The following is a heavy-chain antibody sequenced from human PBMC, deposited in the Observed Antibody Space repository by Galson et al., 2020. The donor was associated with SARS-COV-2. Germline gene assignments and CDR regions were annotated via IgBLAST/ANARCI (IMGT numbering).Heavy chain of an antibody. J-gene: IGHJ6*02. CDR2: IYSSGST. Sequence: SETLSLTCTVSGGSISDYYWSWIRQPAGKGLEWIGRIYSSGSTNYNPSLKSRVTMSVDTSKNQFSLKLSSVTAVDTAVYYCARAISYGSGSHPAMDVWGQGTTVTVSS. D-gene: IGHD3-10*01. CDR3: ARAISYGSGSHPAMDV. V-gene: IGHV4-4*07. CDR1: GGSISDYY.